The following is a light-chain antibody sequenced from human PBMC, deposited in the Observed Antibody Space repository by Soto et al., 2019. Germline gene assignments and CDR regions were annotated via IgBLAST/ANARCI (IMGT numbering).Light chain of an antibody. Sequence: QSVLTQPPSASGSPGQSVTISCTGTSSDIGGYKYVSWYQQHPDKAPRLIIYEVTQRPSGVPDRFSGSKSGNTASLTVSGLQAEDEADYYCSSHAGGNNFVVFGGGTKLTVL. J-gene: IGLJ2*01. V-gene: IGLV2-8*01. CDR3: SSHAGGNNFVV. CDR1: SSDIGGYKY. CDR2: EVT.